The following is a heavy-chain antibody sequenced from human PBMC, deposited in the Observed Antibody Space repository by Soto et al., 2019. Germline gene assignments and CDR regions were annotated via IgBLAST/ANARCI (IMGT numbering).Heavy chain of an antibody. CDR2: INVYNGDR. J-gene: IGHJ5*02. CDR1: ALTFTSSA. CDR3: ARLQLGGDRMLNWFDP. Sequence: ASVKVSCKASALTFTSSAVQWVRQAPGHGLEWMGLINVYNGDRKVAQKFQDRVPMTTDTATDTAYMELKSLRSGDTAVYYCARLQLGGDRMLNWFDPWGQGTLVTVSS. V-gene: IGHV1-18*01. D-gene: IGHD2-21*02.